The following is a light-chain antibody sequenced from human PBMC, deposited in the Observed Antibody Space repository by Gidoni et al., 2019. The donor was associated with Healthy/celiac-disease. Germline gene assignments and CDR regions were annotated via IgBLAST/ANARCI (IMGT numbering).Light chain of an antibody. CDR1: QSVSNY. J-gene: IGKJ2*01. CDR2: DAS. CDR3: QQRSNWPYT. Sequence: EIVLTQSPATLSLSPGERATLSCRARQSVSNYLAWYQQKPGQAPRLLIYDASNSATGIPARFSGSGSGTDFTLTISSLEPEDFAVYYCQQRSNWPYTFGQGTKLEIK. V-gene: IGKV3-11*01.